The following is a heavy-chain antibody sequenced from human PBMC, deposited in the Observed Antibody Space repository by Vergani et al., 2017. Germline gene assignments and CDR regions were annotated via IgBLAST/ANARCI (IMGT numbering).Heavy chain of an antibody. CDR1: GGPFSGGSHY. D-gene: IGHD5-12*01. J-gene: IGHJ4*02. CDR3: ARCSSGFVA. V-gene: IGHV4-61*02. CDR2: IHNTGGT. Sequence: QVQLKESGPGLVGPSETLSLTCTVSGGPFSGGSHYWSWIRQSAGKGLEWIGRIHNTGGTNYDPSLKTRVTMSVDTSKNQFSLKLASVTAADTAIYYCARCSSGFVAWGPGTPVTVSS.